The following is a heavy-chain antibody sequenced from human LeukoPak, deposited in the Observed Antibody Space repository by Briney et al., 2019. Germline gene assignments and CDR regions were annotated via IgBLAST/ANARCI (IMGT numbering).Heavy chain of an antibody. J-gene: IGHJ4*02. CDR3: ATGPGVMYSSSWSY. CDR2: FDPEDGET. D-gene: IGHD6-13*01. Sequence: ASVKVSCKVSGYTLTELSMHWVQQAPGKGLEWMGGFDPEDGETIYAQKFQGRVTMTEDTSTDTAYMELSSLRSEDTAVYYCATGPGVMYSSSWSYWGQGTLVTVSS. V-gene: IGHV1-24*01. CDR1: GYTLTELS.